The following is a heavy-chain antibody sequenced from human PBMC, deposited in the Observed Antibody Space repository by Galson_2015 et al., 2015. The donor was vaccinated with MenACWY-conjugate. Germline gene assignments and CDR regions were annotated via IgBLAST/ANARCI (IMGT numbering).Heavy chain of an antibody. D-gene: IGHD4-17*01. Sequence: CAISGDSVSSNSAAWNWIRQSPSRGLEWLGGTYFRSKWYIDYAVSVKSRITINPDTSKNQLSLQLNSVTPEDTAVYYCARQRIGTATYDYGDPYHFDYWGQGSLVTVSS. V-gene: IGHV6-1*01. J-gene: IGHJ4*02. CDR3: ARQRIGTATYDYGDPYHFDY. CDR2: TYFRSKWYI. CDR1: GDSVSSNSAA.